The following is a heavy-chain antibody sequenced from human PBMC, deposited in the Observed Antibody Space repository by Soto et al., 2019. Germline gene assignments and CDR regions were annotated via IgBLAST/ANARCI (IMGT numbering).Heavy chain of an antibody. D-gene: IGHD3-10*01. CDR3: ARGRYGEY. Sequence: QVHLVQSGAEVKKPGASVKVSCKASGYTFTSYGITWVRQAPGQGLEWMGWISAHNGNTDYAQKLQGRVIVTRDTSTSTAYMELRSLKSDDTAVYYCARGRYGEYWGQGALVTVSS. J-gene: IGHJ4*02. CDR2: ISAHNGNT. V-gene: IGHV1-18*01. CDR1: GYTFTSYG.